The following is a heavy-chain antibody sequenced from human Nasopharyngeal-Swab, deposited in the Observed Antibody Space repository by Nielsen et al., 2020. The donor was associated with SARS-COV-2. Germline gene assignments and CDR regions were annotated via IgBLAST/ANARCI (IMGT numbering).Heavy chain of an antibody. Sequence: GESLKISCAASEFTMSRHGMHWVRQAPGKGLEWVAYISASSSTSYYADSVKGRFTISRDNPKNSLYLQMNSLRDEDTALYYCARDVAIVGATLENWGQGTLVTVSS. V-gene: IGHV3-48*02. CDR3: ARDVAIVGATLEN. J-gene: IGHJ4*02. CDR1: EFTMSRHG. D-gene: IGHD1-26*01. CDR2: ISASSSTS.